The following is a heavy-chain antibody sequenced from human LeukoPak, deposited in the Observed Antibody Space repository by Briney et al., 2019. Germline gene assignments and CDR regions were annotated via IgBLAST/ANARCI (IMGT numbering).Heavy chain of an antibody. D-gene: IGHD5-12*01. CDR1: GGSISSGGYY. CDR3: ASLYSGYGLFDY. V-gene: IGHV4-31*03. J-gene: IGHJ4*02. CDR2: IYYSGST. Sequence: PSETLSLTCTVSGGSISSGGYYWSWIRQHPGKGLEWIGYIYYSGSTYYNPSLKSRVTISVDTSKNQFSLKLSSVTAADTAVYYCASLYSGYGLFDYWGREPWSPSPQ.